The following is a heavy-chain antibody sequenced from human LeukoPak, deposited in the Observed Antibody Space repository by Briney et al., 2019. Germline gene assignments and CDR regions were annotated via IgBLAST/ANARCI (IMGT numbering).Heavy chain of an antibody. J-gene: IGHJ2*01. CDR2: IYYSGST. V-gene: IGHV4-59*01. CDR3: ARVALGSYWYFDL. CDR1: GGSISSYY. Sequence: PSETLSLTCTVSGGSISSYYWSWIRQPPGKGLEWIGYIYYSGSTNYNPSLKSRVTISVDTSKNQFSLKLSSVTAADMAVYYCARVALGSYWYFDLWGRGTLVTVSS. D-gene: IGHD2-15*01.